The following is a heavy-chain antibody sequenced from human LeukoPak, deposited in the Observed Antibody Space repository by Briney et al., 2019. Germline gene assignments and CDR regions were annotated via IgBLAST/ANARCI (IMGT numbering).Heavy chain of an antibody. CDR3: ARAYDGTTYYDFWSGYNIHDY. D-gene: IGHD3-3*01. CDR2: INRDASSI. CDR1: GFTFSTYW. J-gene: IGHJ4*02. V-gene: IGHV3-74*01. Sequence: GGSLGLSCAASGFTFSTYWMHWVRQAPGKGLVWVSRINRDASSIAYADSVQGRFTISRDNAKNSLYLQMNSLRAEDTAVYYCARAYDGTTYYDFWSGYNIHDYWGQGTLVTVSS.